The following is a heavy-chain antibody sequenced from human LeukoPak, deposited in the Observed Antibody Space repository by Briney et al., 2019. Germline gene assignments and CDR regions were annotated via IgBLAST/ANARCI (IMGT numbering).Heavy chain of an antibody. CDR2: ISGSGGST. J-gene: IGHJ6*02. CDR3: AKRGGYYGSGSYWPYYCYGMDV. D-gene: IGHD3-10*01. Sequence: GGSLRLSCAASGFTFSSYAMSWVRQAPGKGLEWVSAISGSGGSTYYADSVKGRFTISRDNSKNTLYLQMNSLRAEDTAVYYCAKRGGYYGSGSYWPYYCYGMDVWGQGTTVTVSS. V-gene: IGHV3-23*01. CDR1: GFTFSSYA.